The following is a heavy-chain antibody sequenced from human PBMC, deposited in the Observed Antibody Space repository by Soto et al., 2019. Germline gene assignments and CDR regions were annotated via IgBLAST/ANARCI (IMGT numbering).Heavy chain of an antibody. CDR2: IRSKAYGGTT. CDR1: GFTFGDYA. Sequence: GGSLRLSCTASGFTFGDYAMSWFRQAPGKGLERVGFIRSKAYGGTTEYAASVKGRFTISRDDSKSIAYLQMNSLKTEDTAVYYCTRVMITFGGVIVNPDAFDIWGQGTMVTVSS. V-gene: IGHV3-49*03. J-gene: IGHJ3*02. D-gene: IGHD3-16*02. CDR3: TRVMITFGGVIVNPDAFDI.